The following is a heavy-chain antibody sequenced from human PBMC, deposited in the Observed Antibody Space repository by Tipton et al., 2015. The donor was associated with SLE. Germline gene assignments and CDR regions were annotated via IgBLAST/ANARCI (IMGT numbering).Heavy chain of an antibody. D-gene: IGHD5-12*01. CDR1: GGSIRSGGYY. V-gene: IGHV4-31*03. Sequence: TLSLTCSVSGGSIRSGGYYWSWIRQHPGKGLEWIGYIYNSGGTDYSPSLKSRVTISADTSKNQFSLKLSSVTAADTAVYYCARGGVGGYDYFDYWGQGTLVTVSS. CDR2: IYNSGGT. CDR3: ARGGVGGYDYFDY. J-gene: IGHJ4*02.